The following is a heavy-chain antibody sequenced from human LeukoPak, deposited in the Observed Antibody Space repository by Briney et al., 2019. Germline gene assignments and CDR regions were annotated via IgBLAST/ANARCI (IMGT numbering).Heavy chain of an antibody. CDR3: VSFYETN. J-gene: IGHJ4*02. V-gene: IGHV3-74*01. CDR2: INSDGSWT. D-gene: IGHD2-2*01. CDR1: GNYW. Sequence: GGSLRLSCAASGNYWMHWVRQAPGKGLVWVSHINSDGSWTSYADSVKGRFTISKDNAKNTVYLQMNNLRAEDTAVYYCVSFYETNWGRGTLVTVSS.